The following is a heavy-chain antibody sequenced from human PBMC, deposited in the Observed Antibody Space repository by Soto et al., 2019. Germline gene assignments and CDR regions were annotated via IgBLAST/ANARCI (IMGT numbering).Heavy chain of an antibody. Sequence: GGSLRLSCAASGFTFSSYSMNWVRQAPRKGLEWVSSISSSSSYIYYADSVKGRFTISRDNAKNSLYLQMNSLRAEDTAVYYCARSYMHGGYDYRLGYWGQGTLVTVSS. CDR2: ISSSSSYI. V-gene: IGHV3-21*01. CDR3: ARSYMHGGYDYRLGY. D-gene: IGHD5-12*01. CDR1: GFTFSSYS. J-gene: IGHJ4*02.